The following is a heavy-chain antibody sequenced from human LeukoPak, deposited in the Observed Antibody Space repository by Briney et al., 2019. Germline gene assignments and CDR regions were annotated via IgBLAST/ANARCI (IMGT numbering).Heavy chain of an antibody. CDR1: GGSISSSSYY. Sequence: PSETLSLTCTVSGGSISSSSYYWGWIRQPPGKGLEWIGSIYYSGSTYYNPSLKSRVTISVDMSKNQFSLKLSSVTAADTAVYYCASPPGAGNSGVEYFDYWGQGTLVTVSS. D-gene: IGHD4-23*01. J-gene: IGHJ4*02. CDR2: IYYSGST. V-gene: IGHV4-39*01. CDR3: ASPPGAGNSGVEYFDY.